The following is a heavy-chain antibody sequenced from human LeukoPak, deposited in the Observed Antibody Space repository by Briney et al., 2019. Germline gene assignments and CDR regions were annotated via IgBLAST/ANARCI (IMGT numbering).Heavy chain of an antibody. D-gene: IGHD5-18*01. V-gene: IGHV3-23*01. J-gene: IGHJ6*03. CDR1: GFAFNNDA. CDR2: IVGDSTIE. Sequence: GGSLRLSCAASGFAFNNDAMTWVRQPPGKGLEWVSTIVGDSTIEYYADSVKGRFTISSDNSKTMLFLHMNSLRAEDTAIYYCARQPYFYYYLDVWGKGTTVTVTS. CDR3: ARQPYFYYYLDV.